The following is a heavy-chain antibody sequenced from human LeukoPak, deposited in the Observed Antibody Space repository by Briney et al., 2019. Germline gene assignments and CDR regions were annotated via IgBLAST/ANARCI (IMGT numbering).Heavy chain of an antibody. Sequence: SETLSLTCTVSGGSISSSSYYWGWIRQPPGKGLEWIRSIYYSGSTYYNPSLKSRVTISVDTSKNQFSLKLSSMTAADTAVYYCARATEAVAGFDYWGQGTLVTVSS. V-gene: IGHV4-39*07. CDR2: IYYSGST. D-gene: IGHD6-19*01. J-gene: IGHJ4*02. CDR3: ARATEAVAGFDY. CDR1: GGSISSSSYY.